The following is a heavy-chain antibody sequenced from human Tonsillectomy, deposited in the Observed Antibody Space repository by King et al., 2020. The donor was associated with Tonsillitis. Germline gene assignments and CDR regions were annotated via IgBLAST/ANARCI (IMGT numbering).Heavy chain of an antibody. CDR3: AKEAGWRLPFDY. V-gene: IGHV3-23*04. Sequence: VQLVESGGGLVQPGGSLRLSCAASGFTFSSYGMNWVRQAPGKGLEWVSALSASGGNTYYADSVKGRFTISRDNSKNTLYLQMNSLRAEDTAVYYCAKEAGWRLPFDYWGQGTLVTVSS. D-gene: IGHD3-3*01. CDR2: LSASGGNT. J-gene: IGHJ4*02. CDR1: GFTFSSYG.